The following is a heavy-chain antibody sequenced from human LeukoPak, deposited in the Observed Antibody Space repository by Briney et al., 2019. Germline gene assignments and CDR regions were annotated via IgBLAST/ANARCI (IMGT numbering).Heavy chain of an antibody. V-gene: IGHV3-74*01. Sequence: PGGSLRLSCAASGFTFSSYWMHWVRQGPGKGLVWVSRIKSDGSSTSYADSVKGRFTISRDNAKNTLYLQMNSLRAEDTAVYYCAREVSYCSGGSCHYYYYGMDVWGQGTAVTVSS. D-gene: IGHD2-15*01. J-gene: IGHJ6*02. CDR2: IKSDGSST. CDR1: GFTFSSYW. CDR3: AREVSYCSGGSCHYYYYGMDV.